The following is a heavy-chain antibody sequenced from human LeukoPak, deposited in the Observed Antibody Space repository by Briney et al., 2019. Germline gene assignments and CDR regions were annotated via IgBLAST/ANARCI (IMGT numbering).Heavy chain of an antibody. CDR1: GYSFTSYW. V-gene: IGHV5-51*01. D-gene: IGHD4-23*01. J-gene: IGHJ4*02. Sequence: GESLKISCKGSGYSFTSYWIGWVRQMPGKGLEGMGIIYPGDSDTRYSPSFQGQVNISADKSISTACLQWSSLKASDTAMYYCARHYSNSADYWGQGTLVTVSS. CDR3: ARHYSNSADY. CDR2: IYPGDSDT.